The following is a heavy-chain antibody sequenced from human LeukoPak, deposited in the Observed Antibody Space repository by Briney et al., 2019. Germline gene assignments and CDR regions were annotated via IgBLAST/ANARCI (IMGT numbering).Heavy chain of an antibody. Sequence: GGSLRLSCAASGFTFSSYEMNWVRQAPGKGLEWVSYISSSGSTIYYADSVKGRFAISRDNAKNSLYLQMNSLRAEDTAVYYCVRAAVAGLYFDYWGQGTLVTVSS. CDR2: ISSSGSTI. D-gene: IGHD6-19*01. J-gene: IGHJ4*02. CDR3: VRAAVAGLYFDY. CDR1: GFTFSSYE. V-gene: IGHV3-48*03.